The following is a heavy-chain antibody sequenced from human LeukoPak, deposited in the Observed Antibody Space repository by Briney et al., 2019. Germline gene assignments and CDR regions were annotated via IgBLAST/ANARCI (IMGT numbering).Heavy chain of an antibody. CDR2: IKQDGSEK. J-gene: IGHJ4*02. Sequence: PGGSLRLSCAASGFTFSTYWMSWVRQAPGKGLEWVANIKQDGSEKYYVDSVKGRFTISRDNSKNTLYLQMNSLRAEDTAVYYCARDRVAAAGGNYFDYWGQGTLVTVSS. CDR1: GFTFSTYW. CDR3: ARDRVAAAGGNYFDY. D-gene: IGHD6-13*01. V-gene: IGHV3-7*01.